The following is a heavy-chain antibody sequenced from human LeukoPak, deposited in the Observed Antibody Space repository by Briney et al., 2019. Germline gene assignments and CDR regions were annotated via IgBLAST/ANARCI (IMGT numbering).Heavy chain of an antibody. Sequence: EASVKVSCKASGYTFTSYGISWVRQAPGQGLEWMGWISACNGNTNYAQKLQGRVTMTTDTSTSTAYMELRSLRSDDTAVYYCARDSNSPGVSARNFQHWGQGTLVTVSS. V-gene: IGHV1-18*01. CDR2: ISACNGNT. D-gene: IGHD2-21*01. CDR1: GYTFTSYG. CDR3: ARDSNSPGVSARNFQH. J-gene: IGHJ1*01.